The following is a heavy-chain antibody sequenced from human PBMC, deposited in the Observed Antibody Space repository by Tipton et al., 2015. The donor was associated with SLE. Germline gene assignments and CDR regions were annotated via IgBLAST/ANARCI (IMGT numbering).Heavy chain of an antibody. CDR2: ISGSGGST. CDR1: RFTFSSYA. Sequence: GSLRLSCAASRFTFSSYAMSWVRQAPGKGLEWVSGISGSGGSTYYADSVKGRFTISRDNSKNTLYLQMNSLRAEDTAVYYCAKDNGADNYYYMDVWGKGTTVTVSS. CDR3: AKDNGADNYYYMDV. D-gene: IGHD3-10*01. J-gene: IGHJ6*03. V-gene: IGHV3-23*01.